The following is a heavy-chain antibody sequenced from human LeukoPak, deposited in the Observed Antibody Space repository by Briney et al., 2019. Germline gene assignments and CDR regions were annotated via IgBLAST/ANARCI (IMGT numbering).Heavy chain of an antibody. J-gene: IGHJ4*02. CDR3: AREPYDFWSAVMGYFDY. CDR2: IIPIFGTA. V-gene: IGHV1-69*05. CDR1: GGTFSSYA. D-gene: IGHD3-3*01. Sequence: SVKVSCKASGGTFSSYAISWVRQAPGQGLEWMGRIIPIFGTANYAQKFQGRVTITTDESTSTAYMELSSLRSEDTAVYYCAREPYDFWSAVMGYFDYWGQGTLVTVSS.